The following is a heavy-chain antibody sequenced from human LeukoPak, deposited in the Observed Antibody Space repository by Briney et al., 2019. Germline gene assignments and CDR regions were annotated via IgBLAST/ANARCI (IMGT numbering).Heavy chain of an antibody. J-gene: IGHJ4*02. V-gene: IGHV3-30*02. Sequence: GGSLRLSCAASGFTFSSYGMHWVRQAPGKGLEWVAFIRYDGSNKYYADSVKGRFTISRDNSKNMLYLQMNSLRAEDTAVYYCARVTYGSGTYGAFDYWGQGTLVTVSS. CDR2: IRYDGSNK. CDR3: ARVTYGSGTYGAFDY. D-gene: IGHD3-10*01. CDR1: GFTFSSYG.